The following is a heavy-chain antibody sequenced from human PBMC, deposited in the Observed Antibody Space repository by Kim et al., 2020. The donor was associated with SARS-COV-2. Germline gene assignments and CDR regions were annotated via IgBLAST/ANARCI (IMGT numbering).Heavy chain of an antibody. V-gene: IGHV3-43*01. Sequence: GGSLRLSCVGSGYNFGDYTMHWVRQAPGKGLEWVALISWDGTVIYYVDSVKGRFTISRDNSRNSLFLQMNRLRTEDTALYYCTRGSNTWYPSEYWGQGTLVTVSS. CDR1: GYNFGDYT. J-gene: IGHJ4*02. CDR2: ISWDGTVI. CDR3: TRGSNTWYPSEY. D-gene: IGHD6-13*01.